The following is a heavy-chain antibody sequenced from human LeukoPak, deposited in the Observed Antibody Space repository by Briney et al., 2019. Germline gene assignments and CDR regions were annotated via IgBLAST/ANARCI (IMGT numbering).Heavy chain of an antibody. D-gene: IGHD2/OR15-2a*01. V-gene: IGHV1-18*01. CDR2: ISAYNGNT. Sequence: EASVKVSCKASGYTFTSYGISWVRQTPGQELEWMGWISAYNGNTNYAQKLQGRVTMTTDTSTSTAYMELRSLRSDDTAVYYCARGDYCGTFPHWGQGTLVTVSS. J-gene: IGHJ1*01. CDR3: ARGDYCGTFPH. CDR1: GYTFTSYG.